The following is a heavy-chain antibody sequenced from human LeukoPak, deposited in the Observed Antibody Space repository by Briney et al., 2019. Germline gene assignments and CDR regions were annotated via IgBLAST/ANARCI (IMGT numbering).Heavy chain of an antibody. J-gene: IGHJ6*03. CDR1: GGTFSSYA. D-gene: IGHD4-17*01. CDR2: TIPIFGSA. CDR3: AGEGVTTTDLGYYMDV. Sequence: ASVKVSCKASGGTFSSYAISWVRQAPGQGLEWMGGTIPIFGSANYAQKFQGRVTITADKSTTTPYMEVSSLRSAATAVYYCAGEGVTTTDLGYYMDVWGKGTTVTVSS. V-gene: IGHV1-69*06.